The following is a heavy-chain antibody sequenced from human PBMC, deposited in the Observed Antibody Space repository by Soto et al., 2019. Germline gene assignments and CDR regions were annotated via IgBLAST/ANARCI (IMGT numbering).Heavy chain of an antibody. Sequence: QVQLVQSGAEVKKPGSSVKVSCKASGGTFSSYTISWVRQAPGQGLEWMGRIIPILGIANYAQKFQGRVTITADKSTSTAYMELSSLRSEDTAVYYCARLSGIAAAGTHWFDPWGQGTLVTASS. D-gene: IGHD6-13*01. CDR3: ARLSGIAAAGTHWFDP. V-gene: IGHV1-69*02. J-gene: IGHJ5*02. CDR2: IIPILGIA. CDR1: GGTFSSYT.